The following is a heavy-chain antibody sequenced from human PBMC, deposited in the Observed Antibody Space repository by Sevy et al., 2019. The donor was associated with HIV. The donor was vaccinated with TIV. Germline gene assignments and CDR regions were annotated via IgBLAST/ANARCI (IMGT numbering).Heavy chain of an antibody. Sequence: GGSLRLSCAASGFSFRKAWMSWVRQGPGKGLEWVGRIKSKSDGGTTDYAAPVKGRFTISRDDSKTTLYLQMNSLKTEDTALYYCTNMGYHGGFDIGGQGTMVTVSS. CDR2: IKSKSDGGTT. V-gene: IGHV3-15*01. CDR3: TNMGYHGGFDI. J-gene: IGHJ3*02. D-gene: IGHD3-16*02. CDR1: GFSFRKAW.